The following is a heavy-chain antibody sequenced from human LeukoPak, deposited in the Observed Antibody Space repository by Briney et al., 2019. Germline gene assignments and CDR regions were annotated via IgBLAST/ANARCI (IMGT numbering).Heavy chain of an antibody. J-gene: IGHJ4*02. CDR2: IYSGGST. Sequence: GGSLRLSCAASGFTVSSNYISWVRQAPGKGLEWVSVIYSGGSTYYADSVKGRFTVSRDNSKNTLYLQMNSLRAEDTAVYYCARDSPEYSSGPPVDYWGQGTLVTVSS. D-gene: IGHD6-19*01. V-gene: IGHV3-66*02. CDR3: ARDSPEYSSGPPVDY. CDR1: GFTVSSNY.